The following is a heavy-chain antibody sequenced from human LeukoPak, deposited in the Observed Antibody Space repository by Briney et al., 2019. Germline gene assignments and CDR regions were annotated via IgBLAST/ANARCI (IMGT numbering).Heavy chain of an antibody. CDR3: ARDPLNWGRDAFDI. CDR2: ISAYNGNT. D-gene: IGHD7-27*01. J-gene: IGHJ3*02. CDR1: GYTFTSYG. V-gene: IGHV1-18*01. Sequence: ASVKVSCKASGYTFTSYGISWVRQAPGQGLEWMGWISAYNGNTNYAQKLQGRVTMTTDTSTSTAYMELRSLRSDDTVVYYCARDPLNWGRDAFDIWGQGTMVTVSS.